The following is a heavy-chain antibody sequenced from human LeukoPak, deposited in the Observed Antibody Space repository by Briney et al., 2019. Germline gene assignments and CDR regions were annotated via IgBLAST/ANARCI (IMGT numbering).Heavy chain of an antibody. CDR1: GFTFSDYY. CDR2: ISSSSSYT. V-gene: IGHV3-11*06. Sequence: GGSLRLSCAASGFTFSDYYMSWVRQAPGKGLEWVSYISSSSSYTNYADSVKGRFTISRDNAKNPLYLQMNNLRAEDTAVYYCARGKEGYCSSTSCLMGYYGMDVWGKGTTVTVSS. J-gene: IGHJ6*04. D-gene: IGHD2-2*01. CDR3: ARGKEGYCSSTSCLMGYYGMDV.